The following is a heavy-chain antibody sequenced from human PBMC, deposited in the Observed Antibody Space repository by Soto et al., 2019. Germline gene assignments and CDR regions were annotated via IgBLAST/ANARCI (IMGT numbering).Heavy chain of an antibody. CDR1: GGSISSGGYY. CDR3: ARDYDSSGYFLFAF. J-gene: IGHJ3*01. V-gene: IGHV4-31*03. D-gene: IGHD3-22*01. Sequence: SLTCTVSGGSISSGGYYWSWIRQHPGKGLEWIGYIYYSGSTYYNPSLKSRVTISVDTSKNQFSLKLSSVTAADTAVYYCARDYDSSGYFLFAFWAKGTMVTVAS. CDR2: IYYSGST.